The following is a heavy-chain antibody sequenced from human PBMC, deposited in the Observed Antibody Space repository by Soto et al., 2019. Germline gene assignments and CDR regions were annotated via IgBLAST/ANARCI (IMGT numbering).Heavy chain of an antibody. CDR2: IFYSGST. J-gene: IGHJ6*02. CDR1: GGSISSTTSY. CDR3: ARRRRGDGLDV. Sequence: QLQLQESGPGLVQPSETLSLTCTVSGGSISSTTSYWAWIRQPPGKGLEWIGSIFYSGSTFDNPSLKSRVNISVDTSKYQFSLNLTSVTAADTAVFYCARRRRGDGLDVWGQGTTVTVSS. V-gene: IGHV4-39*01.